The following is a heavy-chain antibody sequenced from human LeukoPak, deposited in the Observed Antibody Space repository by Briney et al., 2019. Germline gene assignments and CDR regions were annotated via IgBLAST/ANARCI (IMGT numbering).Heavy chain of an antibody. V-gene: IGHV3-74*01. Sequence: GGALRLSCAASGFTFSSYWMHWVRQAPGRGLVWVSRINSDGSSTSYADSVKGRLTIYRDNAKNTLYLQMNSLRAEDTAVYYCARRRYTNSSSIFDYWGQGTLVTVSS. CDR2: INSDGSST. D-gene: IGHD6-6*01. CDR3: ARRRYTNSSSIFDY. J-gene: IGHJ4*02. CDR1: GFTFSSYW.